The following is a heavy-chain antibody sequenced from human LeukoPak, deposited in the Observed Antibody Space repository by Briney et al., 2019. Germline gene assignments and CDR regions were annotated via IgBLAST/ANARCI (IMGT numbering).Heavy chain of an antibody. CDR3: ARGGWTSIWT. CDR2: TYYRSKWYN. Sequence: SQTLSLTCAVSGDSVSSKSAAWHWIRQSPSRGLEWLGRTYYRSKWYNDYAVSVKSRITINPDTSKNQFSLQLNSVSPEDTAVYYCARGGWTSIWTWGQGTLVTVSS. V-gene: IGHV6-1*01. CDR1: GDSVSSKSAA. D-gene: IGHD1-1*01. J-gene: IGHJ5*02.